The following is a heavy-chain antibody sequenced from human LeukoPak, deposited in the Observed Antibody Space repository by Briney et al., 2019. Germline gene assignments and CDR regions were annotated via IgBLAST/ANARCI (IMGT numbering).Heavy chain of an antibody. Sequence: ASVKVSCKASGYTFTGYYMHWVRQAPGQGLEWMGWINPNSGGTNYTQKFQGRVTMTRDTSISTAYMELSRLRSDDTAVYYCARDPLLDYYDSSEVYYYYYMDVWGKGTTVTVSS. J-gene: IGHJ6*03. D-gene: IGHD3-22*01. CDR2: INPNSGGT. CDR1: GYTFTGYY. CDR3: ARDPLLDYYDSSEVYYYYYMDV. V-gene: IGHV1-2*02.